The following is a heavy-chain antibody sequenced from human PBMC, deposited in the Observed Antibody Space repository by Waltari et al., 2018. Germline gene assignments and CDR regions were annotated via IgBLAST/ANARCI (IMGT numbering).Heavy chain of an antibody. CDR2: IDAGSGGT. V-gene: IGHV3-53*01. D-gene: IGHD5-12*01. CDR1: GFTINNNY. CDR3: ARAGLGSPLQWLQLLDS. Sequence: EVQLVESGGGLIQPGGSLRLSCAASGFTINNNYMSWVRQAPGKGLEWVSVIDAGSGGTFYAESVKGRFTVSRDNSKNTLYLDLNSLTAEDTAVYYCARAGLGSPLQWLQLLDSWGRGTLVTVSS. J-gene: IGHJ4*02.